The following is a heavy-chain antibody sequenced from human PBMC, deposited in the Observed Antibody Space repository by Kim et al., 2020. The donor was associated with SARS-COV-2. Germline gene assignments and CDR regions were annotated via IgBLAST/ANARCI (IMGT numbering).Heavy chain of an antibody. J-gene: IGHJ4*02. CDR3: ARDSRLAYCGGDCHPGYFDY. CDR1: GGTFSSYA. D-gene: IGHD2-21*01. V-gene: IGHV1-69*13. CDR2: IIPIFGTA. Sequence: SVKVSCKASGGTFSSYAISWVRQAPGQGLEWMGGIIPIFGTANYAQKFQGRVTITADESTSTAYMELSSLRSEDTAVYYCARDSRLAYCGGDCHPGYFDYWGQGTLVTVSS.